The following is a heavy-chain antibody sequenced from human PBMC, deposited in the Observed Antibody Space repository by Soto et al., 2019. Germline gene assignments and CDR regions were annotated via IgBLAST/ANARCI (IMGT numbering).Heavy chain of an antibody. CDR2: MHYSGST. Sequence: SETLSLTCSVSGGSMRSSDYYWGWIRQPPNKGLEWIGSMHYSGSTFYNPSLKSRVTISVDTSKNQFSLKLTSVTAADTAVYYCARPGYSRRWYWFDPWGQGTLVTVSS. CDR3: ARPGYSRRWYWFDP. V-gene: IGHV4-39*01. J-gene: IGHJ5*02. D-gene: IGHD6-13*01. CDR1: GGSMRSSDYY.